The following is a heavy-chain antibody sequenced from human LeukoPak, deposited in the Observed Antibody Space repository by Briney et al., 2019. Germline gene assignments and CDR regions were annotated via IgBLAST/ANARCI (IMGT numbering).Heavy chain of an antibody. CDR3: ARHNYDTNGYYYFDY. CDR2: IYYSGNT. CDR1: GGSISSSSYY. V-gene: IGHV4-39*07. Sequence: SETLSLTCSLSGGSISSSSYYWAWIRQPPGKGLEWIGSIYYSGNTYYSPSFQGQVTISADKSISTAYLQWSSLKASDTAIYYCARHNYDTNGYYYFDYWGQGTLVTVSS. J-gene: IGHJ4*02. D-gene: IGHD3-22*01.